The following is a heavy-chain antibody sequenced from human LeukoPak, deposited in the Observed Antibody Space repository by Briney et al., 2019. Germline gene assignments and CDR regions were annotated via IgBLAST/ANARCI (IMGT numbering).Heavy chain of an antibody. Sequence: PGGPLRLSCAASGFTFRGYEMPWAGLTPGKGLTWVSRINSDGTKTDYADSVKGRFTISRDNGKNTLYLQMNSLRAEDTTIYYCASLDPFDYWGQGTLVTVSS. V-gene: IGHV3-74*01. CDR3: ASLDPFDY. J-gene: IGHJ4*02. CDR2: INSDGTKT. CDR1: GFTFRGYE.